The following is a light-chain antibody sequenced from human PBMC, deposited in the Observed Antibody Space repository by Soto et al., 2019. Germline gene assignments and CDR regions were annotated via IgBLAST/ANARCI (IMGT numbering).Light chain of an antibody. V-gene: IGLV2-14*01. J-gene: IGLJ1*01. Sequence: QSVLTQPASVSGSPGQSITISCTGTSSDVGGYNYVSWYQQHPGKAPELMIYDVSNRPSGVSNRFSGSKSGNTASLTISGLQAEDEADYYCSSYTSSSTPDVFGTGTKVTVL. CDR2: DVS. CDR1: SSDVGGYNY. CDR3: SSYTSSSTPDV.